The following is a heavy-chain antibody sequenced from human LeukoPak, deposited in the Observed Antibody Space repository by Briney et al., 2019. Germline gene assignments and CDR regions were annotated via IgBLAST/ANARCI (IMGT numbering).Heavy chain of an antibody. V-gene: IGHV1-18*01. CDR3: ARDCSNGVCYPRDY. Sequence: ASVKVSCKASGYTLSGYGISWLRQAPGQGLEWVGWITTYNGDKKYSEKFQGRITMTTDTSTSTYYMELRSLRSDDTAIYYCARDCSNGVCYPRDYWGQGTLVIV. J-gene: IGHJ4*02. CDR2: ITTYNGDK. CDR1: GYTLSGYG. D-gene: IGHD2-8*01.